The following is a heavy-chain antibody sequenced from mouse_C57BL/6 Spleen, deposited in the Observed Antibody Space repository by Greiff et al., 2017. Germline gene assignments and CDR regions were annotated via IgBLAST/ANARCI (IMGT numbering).Heavy chain of an antibody. J-gene: IGHJ2*01. CDR3: ARDGYYGY. CDR2: IYPGDGDT. CDR1: GYAFSSSW. Sequence: QVQLQQSGPELVKPGASVKISCKASGYAFSSSWMNWVKQSPGKGLEWIGRIYPGDGDTNYNGKFKGKATLTADKSSSTAYMQLSSLTSEDSAVYFCARDGYYGYWGQGTTLTVSS. V-gene: IGHV1-82*01. D-gene: IGHD2-3*01.